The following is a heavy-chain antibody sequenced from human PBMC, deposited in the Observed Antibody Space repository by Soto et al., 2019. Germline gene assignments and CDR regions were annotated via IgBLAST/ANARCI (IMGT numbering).Heavy chain of an antibody. Sequence: GGSLRLSWTASGFTFSNYIMNWVRQAPGKGLEWISTITADGGGAFYADSVKGRFTISRDNSKNTLYLQIHNLRAEDTALYYCAKDSCGSGWAEFDCWGQGTKVTVAS. CDR1: GFTFSNYI. CDR2: ITADGGGA. J-gene: IGHJ1*01. V-gene: IGHV3-23*01. D-gene: IGHD6-19*01. CDR3: AKDSCGSGWAEFDC.